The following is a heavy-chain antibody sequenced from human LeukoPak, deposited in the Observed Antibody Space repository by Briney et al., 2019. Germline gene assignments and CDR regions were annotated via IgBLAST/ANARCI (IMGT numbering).Heavy chain of an antibody. V-gene: IGHV4-34*01. CDR2: INHSGST. CDR1: GGSFSGYY. Sequence: SETLSLTCAVYGGSFSGYYWTWIRQSPGKGLEWIGEINHSGSTNYNPSLKSRVTISVDTSKNQFSLKLSSVTAADTAVYYCARGVPLFVSYYDILDYMDVWGRGTTVTVSS. CDR3: ARGVPLFVSYYDILDYMDV. J-gene: IGHJ6*03. D-gene: IGHD3-9*01.